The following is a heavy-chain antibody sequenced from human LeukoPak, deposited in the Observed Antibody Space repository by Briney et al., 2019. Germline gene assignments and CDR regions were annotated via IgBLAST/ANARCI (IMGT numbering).Heavy chain of an antibody. D-gene: IGHD3-22*01. J-gene: IGHJ6*02. CDR2: IYTGGST. CDR3: AREYDSSGPAYSYGMDV. CDR1: GFTVSSNC. Sequence: PGGSLKLSCAASGFTVSSNCMSWVRQAPGKGLEWVSLIYTGGSTYYADSVKGRFTISRDNSKNTLYLQMNSLRAEDTAVYYCAREYDSSGPAYSYGMDVWGQGTTVTVSS. V-gene: IGHV3-53*01.